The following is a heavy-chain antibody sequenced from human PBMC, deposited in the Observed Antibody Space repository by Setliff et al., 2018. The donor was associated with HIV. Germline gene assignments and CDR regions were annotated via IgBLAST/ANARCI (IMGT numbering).Heavy chain of an antibody. J-gene: IGHJ3*01. CDR1: GGSISSGSYY. CDR2: ISTSGST. V-gene: IGHV4-61*02. D-gene: IGHD5-12*01. CDR3: ASERWLQTGDAFEV. Sequence: SETLSLTCTVSGGSISSGSYYWSWIRQPAGKGLEWIGRISTSGSTNYNPSLKSRVTLSVDTSTNQFSLKLSSVIAADTALYYGASERWLQTGDAFEVWGQGTMVTVSS.